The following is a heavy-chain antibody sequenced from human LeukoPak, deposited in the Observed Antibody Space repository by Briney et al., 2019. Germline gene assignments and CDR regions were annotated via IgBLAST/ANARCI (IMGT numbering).Heavy chain of an antibody. CDR3: ARDFGDYGIGY. CDR2: ISHNGRNQ. D-gene: IGHD4-17*01. CDR1: GITFSSYV. V-gene: IGHV3-30*04. J-gene: IGHJ4*02. Sequence: GGSLRLSCAASGITFSSYVVHWVRQAPAKGLEWVALISHNGRNQYYADSVRGRFTISRDNYKNTLFLQMNSLKFEDTAIYYCARDFGDYGIGYWGRGTLVTVSS.